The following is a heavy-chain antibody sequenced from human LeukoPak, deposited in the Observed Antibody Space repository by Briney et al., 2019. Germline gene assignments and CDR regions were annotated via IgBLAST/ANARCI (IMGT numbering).Heavy chain of an antibody. CDR1: GFTFSSYS. V-gene: IGHV3-48*01. J-gene: IGHJ5*02. Sequence: PGGSLRLSCAASGFTFSSYSMNWVRQAPGKGLEWVSYISSSGSAVDYADSVKGRFTISRDNAKNSLYLQMYSLRAEDTAVYYCARAPSGSYSRFDPWGQGTLVTVSS. CDR3: ARAPSGSYSRFDP. CDR2: ISSSGSAV. D-gene: IGHD1-26*01.